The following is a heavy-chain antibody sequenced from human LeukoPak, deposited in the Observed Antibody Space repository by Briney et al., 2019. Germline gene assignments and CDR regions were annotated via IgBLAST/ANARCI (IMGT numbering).Heavy chain of an antibody. J-gene: IGHJ4*02. CDR3: ARDPGDYYFDY. Sequence: GGSLRLSCAASGFTFSSYWMHWVRQAPGKGLVWVSRINSDGSSTSCADSVKGRFTISRDNAKNTLYLQMNSLRAEDTAVYYCARDPGDYYFDYWGQGTLVTVSS. D-gene: IGHD2-21*02. V-gene: IGHV3-74*01. CDR1: GFTFSSYW. CDR2: INSDGSST.